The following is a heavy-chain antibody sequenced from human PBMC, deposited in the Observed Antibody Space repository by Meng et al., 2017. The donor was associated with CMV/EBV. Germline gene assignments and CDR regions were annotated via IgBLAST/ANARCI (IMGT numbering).Heavy chain of an antibody. D-gene: IGHD6-19*01. Sequence: GESLKISCAASGFTFSSYAMSWVRQAPGKGLEWVSVLYSGGSSTNYADSVKGRFTISRDKSKNTLYLQMNSLRAEDTAVYYCAKALAGTGPLQHWGQGTLVTVSS. CDR1: GFTFSSYA. CDR2: LYSGGSST. CDR3: AKALAGTGPLQH. V-gene: IGHV3-23*03. J-gene: IGHJ1*01.